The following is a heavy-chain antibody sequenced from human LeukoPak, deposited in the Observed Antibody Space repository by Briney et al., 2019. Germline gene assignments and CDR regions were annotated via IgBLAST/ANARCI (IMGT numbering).Heavy chain of an antibody. Sequence: PGGSLRLSCAASGFTFSSYGMHWVRQAPGKGLEWVAVIWYDGNNKYYADSVKGRFTISRDNSKNTLYLQMNSLRGEDTAVYYCVRGGPSLYSRSPDYWGQGTLVTASS. CDR3: VRGGPSLYSRSPDY. CDR2: IWYDGNNK. D-gene: IGHD6-13*01. J-gene: IGHJ4*02. CDR1: GFTFSSYG. V-gene: IGHV3-33*01.